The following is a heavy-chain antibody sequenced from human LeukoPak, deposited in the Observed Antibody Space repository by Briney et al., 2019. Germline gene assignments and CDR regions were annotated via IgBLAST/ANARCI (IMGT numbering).Heavy chain of an antibody. Sequence: SETLSLTCTVSGGSISSGDYYWSWIRQPPGKGLEWIAYMYYSGSTYYNPSLKSRVTMSADTSKNQLSLKLSSVTAEDTAVYYCARPYYYDSRIDPWGQGILVTVSS. CDR3: ARPYYYDSRIDP. V-gene: IGHV4-30-4*01. CDR2: MYYSGST. D-gene: IGHD3-22*01. CDR1: GGSISSGDYY. J-gene: IGHJ5*02.